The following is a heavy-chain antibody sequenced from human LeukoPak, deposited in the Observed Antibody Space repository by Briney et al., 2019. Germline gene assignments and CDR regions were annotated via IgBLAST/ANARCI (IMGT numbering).Heavy chain of an antibody. Sequence: GGSLRLSCAASGFTFRSYAIYWVRQAPGKGLEWVSGISGSGGDTYFADSVKGRFTISRDNSKNTVFLQMDSVRAEDTAVYYCAKTTAGYSSGRYPGWPIDYWGQGTLVTVSS. D-gene: IGHD6-19*01. CDR2: ISGSGGDT. V-gene: IGHV3-23*01. CDR1: GFTFRSYA. J-gene: IGHJ4*02. CDR3: AKTTAGYSSGRYPGWPIDY.